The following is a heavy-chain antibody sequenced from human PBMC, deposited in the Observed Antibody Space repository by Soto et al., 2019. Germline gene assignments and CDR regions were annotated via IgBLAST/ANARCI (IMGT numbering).Heavy chain of an antibody. V-gene: IGHV3-21*01. D-gene: IGHD2-8*01. CDR3: ARYCTNGVCPQKDY. CDR2: ISSSSSYI. Sequence: GGSLRLSCAASGFTFSSYSMNWVRQAPGKGLEWVSSISSSSSYIYYADSVKGRFTISRDNAKNSLYLQMNSLRAEDTAVYYCARYCTNGVCPQKDYWGQGTPVTVSS. CDR1: GFTFSSYS. J-gene: IGHJ4*02.